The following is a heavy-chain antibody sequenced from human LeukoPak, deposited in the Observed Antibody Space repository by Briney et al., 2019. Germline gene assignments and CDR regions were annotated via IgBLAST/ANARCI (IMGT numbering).Heavy chain of an antibody. J-gene: IGHJ4*02. D-gene: IGHD1-26*01. V-gene: IGHV3-53*01. CDR2: IYSSGST. CDR3: ARLSGTSGSYYGHFDY. CDR1: GFTFGNYG. Sequence: AGGSLRLSCAASGFTFGNYGMSWVRQAPGKGLEWVSVIYSSGSTYYADSVKGRFTISRDNSKNTLYFQMNSLRAEDTAVYYCARLSGTSGSYYGHFDYWGQGTLVTVSS.